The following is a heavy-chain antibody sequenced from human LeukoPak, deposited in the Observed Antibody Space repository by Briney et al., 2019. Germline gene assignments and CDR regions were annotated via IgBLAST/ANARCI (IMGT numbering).Heavy chain of an antibody. V-gene: IGHV4-61*05. J-gene: IGHJ5*02. CDR1: GGSISTSSYY. D-gene: IGHD1-7*01. Sequence: SETLSLTCTVSGGSISTSSYYWGWVRQPPGKGLEWIGYIYYSGSTNYNPSLKSRVTISVDTSKNQFSLKLSSVTAADTAVYYCARAKMSNWNCGSDWFDPWGQGTLVTVSS. CDR2: IYYSGST. CDR3: ARAKMSNWNCGSDWFDP.